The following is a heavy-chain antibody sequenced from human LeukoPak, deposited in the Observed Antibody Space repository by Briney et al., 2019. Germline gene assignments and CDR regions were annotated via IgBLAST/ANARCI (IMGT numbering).Heavy chain of an antibody. D-gene: IGHD6-19*01. CDR1: GGSISSSSYY. J-gene: IGHJ3*02. Sequence: PSETLSLTCTVSGGSISSSSYYWGWIRQPPGKGLEWIGSIYYSGSTYYNPSLKSRVTISVDTSKNQFSLKLSSVTAADTAVYYCARSGSSGWLPISGAFDIWGQGTMVTVSS. CDR3: ARSGSSGWLPISGAFDI. CDR2: IYYSGST. V-gene: IGHV4-39*07.